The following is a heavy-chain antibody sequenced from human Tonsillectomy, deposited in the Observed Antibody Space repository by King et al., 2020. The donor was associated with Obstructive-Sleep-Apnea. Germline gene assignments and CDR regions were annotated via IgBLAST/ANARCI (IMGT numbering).Heavy chain of an antibody. CDR1: GFTFSSYA. CDR3: AKVVVVVPAAIAPFDY. J-gene: IGHJ4*02. CDR2: ISGSGGST. Sequence: VQLVESGGGLVQPGGSLRLSCAASGFTFSSYAMSWVRQAPGKGLEWVSAISGSGGSTYCADSVKGRFTISRDNSKNTLYLQMNSLRAEDTAVYYCAKVVVVVPAAIAPFDYWGQGTLVTVSS. D-gene: IGHD2-2*01. V-gene: IGHV3-23*04.